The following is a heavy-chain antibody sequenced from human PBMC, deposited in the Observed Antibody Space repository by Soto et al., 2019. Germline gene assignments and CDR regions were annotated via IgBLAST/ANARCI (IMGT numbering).Heavy chain of an antibody. V-gene: IGHV3-53*02. J-gene: IGHJ3*02. CDR3: ARDGGELPSDDAFDI. Sequence: EVQLVKTGGGLIQPGGSLRLSCAASGFTVSSNYMSWVRQAPGKGLEWVSVIYSGGSTYYADSVKGRFTISRDNSKNTLYLQMNSLRAEDTAVYYCARDGGELPSDDAFDIWGQGTMVTVSS. CDR1: GFTVSSNY. CDR2: IYSGGST. D-gene: IGHD1-26*01.